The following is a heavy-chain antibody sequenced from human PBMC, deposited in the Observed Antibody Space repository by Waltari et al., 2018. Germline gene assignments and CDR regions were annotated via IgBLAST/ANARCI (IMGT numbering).Heavy chain of an antibody. D-gene: IGHD3-16*01. J-gene: IGHJ4*02. CDR3: AKFGGYFLYTTAHFDY. CDR1: GFRFRDAS. V-gene: IGHV3-7*01. Sequence: EVQLVESGGGLVQPGGSLRLSCGASGFRFRDASMSWVRQAPGKGLEGVAGIMHDGLEEYYADSVKGRFSISRDNAGNSLFLQMNSLRTEDTAVYYCAKFGGYFLYTTAHFDYWGQGILVTVSS. CDR2: IMHDGLEE.